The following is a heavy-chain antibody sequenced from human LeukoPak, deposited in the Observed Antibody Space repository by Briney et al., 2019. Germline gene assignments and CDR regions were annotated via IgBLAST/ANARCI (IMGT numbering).Heavy chain of an antibody. J-gene: IGHJ3*02. Sequence: SETLSLTCTVSGDSISSGDYYWSWIRQPAGKGLGWIGRISSSGSTNYNPSLKSRVTISVDTSKNQFSLKLSSVTAADTAVYYCARDLYSSRTNDAFVIWGQGTMVTVSS. CDR3: ARDLYSSRTNDAFVI. CDR1: GDSISSGDYY. CDR2: ISSSGST. D-gene: IGHD6-13*01. V-gene: IGHV4-61*02.